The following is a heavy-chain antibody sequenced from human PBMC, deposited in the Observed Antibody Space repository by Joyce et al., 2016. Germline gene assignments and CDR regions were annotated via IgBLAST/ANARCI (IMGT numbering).Heavy chain of an antibody. V-gene: IGHV3-30*18. CDR1: GLTLSNYG. CDR2: ISYDGIYK. J-gene: IGHJ4*02. Sequence: QVQLVEPGGGVVQPGRSLRLSCAASGLTLSNYGVHWVRQAPGKVLEWVAVISYDGIYKYYADSVKGRFTISRDNSKNTVFLEMNSLSAEDTAVYYCAKILTATYSSGWFLDYWGQGTLVTVSS. CDR3: AKILTATYSSGWFLDY. D-gene: IGHD6-25*01.